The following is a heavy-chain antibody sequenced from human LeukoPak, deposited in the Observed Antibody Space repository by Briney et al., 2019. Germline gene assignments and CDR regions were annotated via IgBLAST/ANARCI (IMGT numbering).Heavy chain of an antibody. CDR2: IYSGGST. Sequence: GGSLRLSCAASGFTVSSNYMSWVRQAPGKGLEWVSVIYSGGSTYYADSVKGRFTISRDNSKNTLYLQMNSLRAEDTAVYYCAKYLYYGSGSYYNYFDYWGQGTLVTVSS. V-gene: IGHV3-53*01. J-gene: IGHJ4*02. CDR3: AKYLYYGSGSYYNYFDY. CDR1: GFTVSSNY. D-gene: IGHD3-10*01.